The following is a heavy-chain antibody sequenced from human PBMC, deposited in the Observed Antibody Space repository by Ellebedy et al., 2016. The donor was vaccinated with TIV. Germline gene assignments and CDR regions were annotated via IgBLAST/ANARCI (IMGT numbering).Heavy chain of an antibody. CDR1: GYTFTNYY. V-gene: IGHV1-46*01. J-gene: IGHJ4*02. D-gene: IGHD4-17*01. CDR3: ARHGDYGRWEPGY. Sequence: AASVKVSCKSSGYTFTNYYIHWVRQAPGQGLEWMGAINPSSGRTNNAQKFQGRVAMTRDTSTNTVYMELSGLRSDDTAVSYCARHGDYGRWEPGYWGQGTLVTVSS. CDR2: INPSSGRT.